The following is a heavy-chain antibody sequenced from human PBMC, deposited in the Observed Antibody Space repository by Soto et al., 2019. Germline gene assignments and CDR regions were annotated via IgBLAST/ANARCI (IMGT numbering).Heavy chain of an antibody. CDR1: GFSLSTSGVA. CDR3: ARASRYRTGFCGGGACYSFDY. D-gene: IGHD2-21*01. V-gene: IGHV2-5*02. J-gene: IGHJ4*02. CDR2: YYWDDDK. Sequence: QITLKESGPALVKPTETLMLTCTFSGFSLSTSGVAVGWIRQPPGKALEWLAIYYWDDDKRYTSSLESRLTIDKDTSKNQVVLTMTNMDPADTATYYCARASRYRTGFCGGGACYSFDYWGQGTLVAVSS.